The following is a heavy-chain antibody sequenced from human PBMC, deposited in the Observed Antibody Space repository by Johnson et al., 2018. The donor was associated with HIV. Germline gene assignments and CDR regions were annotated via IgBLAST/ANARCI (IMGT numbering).Heavy chain of an antibody. CDR1: GFTFSTYW. J-gene: IGHJ3*02. D-gene: IGHD6-13*01. Sequence: MQLVESGGGLVQTGGSRRLSCAASGFTFSTYWMSWVRQAPGKGLEWVGRIKSKTDGGTTDYAAPVKGRFTISRDDSKNTLYLQMNSLKTEDTAIYYCARDGVYSSPHDAFDIWGQGTTVTVSS. CDR3: ARDGVYSSPHDAFDI. V-gene: IGHV3-15*01. CDR2: IKSKTDGGTT.